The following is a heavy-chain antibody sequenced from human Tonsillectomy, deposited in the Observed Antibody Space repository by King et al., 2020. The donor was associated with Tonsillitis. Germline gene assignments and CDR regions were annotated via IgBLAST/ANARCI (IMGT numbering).Heavy chain of an antibody. CDR3: ASGENWFDP. CDR1: GGTFSNYA. V-gene: IGHV1-69*01. CDR2: IIPVFGTA. J-gene: IGHJ5*02. Sequence: QLVQSGAEVKKPGSSVKVSCKASGGTFSNYAISWVRQAPGQGLEWMVGIIPVFGTANYAQKFQDRVTITADESTSTAYMELSSLRSEDTAVYYCASGENWFDPWGQGTLVTVSP. D-gene: IGHD2-21*01.